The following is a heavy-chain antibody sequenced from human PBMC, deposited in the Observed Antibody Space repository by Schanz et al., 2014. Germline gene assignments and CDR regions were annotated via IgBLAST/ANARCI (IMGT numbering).Heavy chain of an antibody. D-gene: IGHD3-3*01. Sequence: QVQLVQSGAEMKKPGASVKVSCKASGNTLSAYYIHWIRQAPGQGLEWMGWIDPNSGGTNYAQKLQGRVTMTSDTSITTVYMEVNSLTSDDTAVFYCARTASHDVWRGYIPHYAFDLWGQGTVVIVSS. CDR2: IDPNSGGT. J-gene: IGHJ3*01. V-gene: IGHV1-2*02. CDR3: ARTASHDVWRGYIPHYAFDL. CDR1: GNTLSAYY.